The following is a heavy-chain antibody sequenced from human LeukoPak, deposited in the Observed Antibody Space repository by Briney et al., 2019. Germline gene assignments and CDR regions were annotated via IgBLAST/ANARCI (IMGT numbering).Heavy chain of an antibody. CDR1: GGSINSGSYY. Sequence: PSETLSLTCTVSGGSINSGSYYWSWIRQPAGKGLEWIGRIYNSGSTSYNLSLKSRVTISIDTSKNQFSLQLSLVTAADTAIYYCARDKEYCTRTSCWTWFDPWGQGTLVTVSS. J-gene: IGHJ5*02. V-gene: IGHV4-61*02. D-gene: IGHD2-2*01. CDR2: IYNSGST. CDR3: ARDKEYCTRTSCWTWFDP.